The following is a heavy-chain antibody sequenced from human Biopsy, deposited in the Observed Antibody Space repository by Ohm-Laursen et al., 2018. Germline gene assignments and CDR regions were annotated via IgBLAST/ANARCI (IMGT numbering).Heavy chain of an antibody. D-gene: IGHD2-15*01. CDR3: ARDRYCSGGSCTPPVVVFDI. J-gene: IGHJ3*02. Sequence: SLRLSCAASGFTFRNYWMSWVRQAPGKGLEWVANIREDGSEEYYVGSVRGRFTISRDNAKNSLFLQMNSLRAEDTAVYYCARDRYCSGGSCTPPVVVFDIWGQGTMVTASS. CDR1: GFTFRNYW. CDR2: IREDGSEE. V-gene: IGHV3-7*01.